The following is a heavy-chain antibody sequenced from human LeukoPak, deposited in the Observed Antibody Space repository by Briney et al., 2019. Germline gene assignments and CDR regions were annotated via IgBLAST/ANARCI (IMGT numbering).Heavy chain of an antibody. Sequence: GGPLRLSCAASGFIVSSDYMSWVRQAPGKGLEWVSVIYSGGSTYYADSVKGRFTISRDNSKNMVYLQMNSLRAEDTAVYYCARNLGGCSGGSCYSRDVWGQGTTVTVSS. J-gene: IGHJ6*03. CDR2: IYSGGST. D-gene: IGHD2-15*01. V-gene: IGHV3-53*01. CDR3: ARNLGGCSGGSCYSRDV. CDR1: GFIVSSDY.